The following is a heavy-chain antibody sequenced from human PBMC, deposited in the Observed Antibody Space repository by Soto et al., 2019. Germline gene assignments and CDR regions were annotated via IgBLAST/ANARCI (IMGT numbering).Heavy chain of an antibody. V-gene: IGHV3-13*01. CDR1: GFTFSSYD. D-gene: IGHD3-10*01. CDR2: IGTDGNT. CDR3: ARDRGPYDYFGMDV. J-gene: IGHJ6*02. Sequence: EVQLVESGGGLVQPGGSLRLSCAVSGFTFSSYDMHWVRQRTGKGLEWASAIGTDGNTYYTASVKGRFTISRENAKNSLYLQMDSLRAEDTAVYYCARDRGPYDYFGMDVWGQGTTVTVSS.